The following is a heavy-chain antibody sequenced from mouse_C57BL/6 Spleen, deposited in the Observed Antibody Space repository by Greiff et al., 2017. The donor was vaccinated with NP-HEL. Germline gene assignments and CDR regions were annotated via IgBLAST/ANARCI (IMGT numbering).Heavy chain of an antibody. J-gene: IGHJ1*03. Sequence: VQLQQSGPGLVQPSQSLSITCTVSGFSLTSYGVHWVRQSPGKGLEWLGVIWRGGNTDYNAAFLSRLIATKDNSKCNVFFKMNSLQADDTAIYYCAKIVSNDGYFDVWGTGTTVTVSS. D-gene: IGHD2-12*01. V-gene: IGHV2-5*01. CDR1: GFSLTSYG. CDR3: AKIVSNDGYFDV. CDR2: IWRGGNT.